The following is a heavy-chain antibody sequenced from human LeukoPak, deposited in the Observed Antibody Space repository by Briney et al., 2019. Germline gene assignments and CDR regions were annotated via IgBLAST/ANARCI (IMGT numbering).Heavy chain of an antibody. CDR1: GFTVSSNY. V-gene: IGHV3-66*01. Sequence: PGGSLRLSCAASGFTVSSNYMSWVRQAPGKGLEWVSVIYSGGSTYYADSVKGRFTISRDNSKNTLYLQMNSLRAEDTAVYYCATSPYYYDCSGCTPGLFDYWGQGTLVTVSS. CDR2: IYSGGST. D-gene: IGHD3-22*01. J-gene: IGHJ4*02. CDR3: ATSPYYYDCSGCTPGLFDY.